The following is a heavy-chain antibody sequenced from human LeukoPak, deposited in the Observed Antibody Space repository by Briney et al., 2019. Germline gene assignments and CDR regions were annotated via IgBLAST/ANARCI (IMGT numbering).Heavy chain of an antibody. J-gene: IGHJ5*02. Sequence: QSGGSLRLSCVVSGFSVSNNYVSWVRQAPGKGLEWVANIKQDGSEKYYVDSVKGRFTISRDNAKNSLYLQMNSLRAEDTAVYYCARDQGSVSYNWNLYNWFDPWGQGTLVTVSS. CDR3: ARDQGSVSYNWNLYNWFDP. CDR2: IKQDGSEK. D-gene: IGHD1-20*01. V-gene: IGHV3-7*01. CDR1: GFSVSNNY.